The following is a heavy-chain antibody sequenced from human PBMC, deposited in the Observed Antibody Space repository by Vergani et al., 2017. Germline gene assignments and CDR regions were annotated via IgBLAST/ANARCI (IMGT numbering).Heavy chain of an antibody. J-gene: IGHJ4*02. CDR2: IKQDGSEK. CDR3: AKAASRNYYDSSGYYKY. CDR1: GFTFSSYW. Sequence: EVQLLESGGGLVQPGGSLRLSCAASGFTFSSYWMSWVRQAPGKGLEWVANIKQDGSEKYYVDSVKGRFTISRDNAKNSLYLQMNSLRAEDTALYYCAKAASRNYYDSSGYYKYWGQGTLVTVSS. D-gene: IGHD3-22*01. V-gene: IGHV3-7*03.